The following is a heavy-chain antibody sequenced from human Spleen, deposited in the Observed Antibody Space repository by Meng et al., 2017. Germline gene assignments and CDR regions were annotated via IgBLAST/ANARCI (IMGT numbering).Heavy chain of an antibody. Sequence: GESLKISCAASGFTVSSNYMSWIRQAPGKGLEWVSYISSSGSTIYYADSVKGRFTISRDNAKNSLYLQMNSLRAEDTGVYSCARGGLGYCTGGSCHFDYWGQGSLVTVSS. V-gene: IGHV3-11*04. J-gene: IGHJ4*02. D-gene: IGHD2-15*01. CDR3: ARGGLGYCTGGSCHFDY. CDR1: GFTVSSNY. CDR2: ISSSGSTI.